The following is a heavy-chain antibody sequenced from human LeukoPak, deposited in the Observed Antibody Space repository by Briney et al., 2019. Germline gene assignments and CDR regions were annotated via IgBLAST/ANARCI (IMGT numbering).Heavy chain of an antibody. J-gene: IGHJ4*02. CDR1: SGYW. CDR3: ASILGYCSGGSCYHSSFDY. D-gene: IGHD2-15*01. CDR2: IKQDGSEK. V-gene: IGHV3-7*01. Sequence: GGSLRLSCAAFSGYWMTWVRQAPGKGLEWVANIKQDGSEKYYVDSVKGRFTISRDNAKNSLYLQMNSLRAEDTAVYYCASILGYCSGGSCYHSSFDYWGQGTLVTVSS.